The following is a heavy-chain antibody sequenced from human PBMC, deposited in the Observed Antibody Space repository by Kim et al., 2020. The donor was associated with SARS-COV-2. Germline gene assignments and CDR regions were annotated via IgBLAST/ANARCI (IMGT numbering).Heavy chain of an antibody. CDR3: ARDLMTTFFGMDV. Sequence: SETLSLTCTVSRGAISTSTSYYWGWIRQPPGKGLEWIGSIYYNGTIYYNPSLKSRLTISVDRSKNQFSLNLRSVTAADTAMYYCARDLMTTFFGMDVWGQGTTVTVSS. V-gene: IGHV4-39*07. J-gene: IGHJ6*02. CDR2: IYYNGTI. CDR1: RGAISTSTSYY. D-gene: IGHD3-16*01.